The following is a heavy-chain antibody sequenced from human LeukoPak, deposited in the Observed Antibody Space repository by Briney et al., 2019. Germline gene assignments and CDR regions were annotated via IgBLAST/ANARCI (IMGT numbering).Heavy chain of an antibody. CDR2: INHSGST. D-gene: IGHD5-18*01. Sequence: SEALSLTCAMSGGSFNGYYWTWIRQPPGKGLEWIGDINHSGSTNYNPSLKSRVTLSVDTSKNQFSLKLSSVTAADTAVYHCAREAMYSYGNNFDYWGQGTLVTVSS. CDR3: AREAMYSYGNNFDY. J-gene: IGHJ4*02. V-gene: IGHV4-34*01. CDR1: GGSFNGYY.